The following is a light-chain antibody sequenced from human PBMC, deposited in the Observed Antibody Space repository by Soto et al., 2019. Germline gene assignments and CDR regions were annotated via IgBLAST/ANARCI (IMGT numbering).Light chain of an antibody. CDR1: QSVSSN. CDR3: QQYNNWPRT. CDR2: GAS. Sequence: EIVMTQSPATLSVSPGERATLSCRASQSVSSNLVWYQQKPGQAPRLLIYGASTRATGIPARFSGGGSGTEFTLTISSLQSEDFAVYYCQQYNNWPRTFGQGTKV. V-gene: IGKV3-15*01. J-gene: IGKJ1*01.